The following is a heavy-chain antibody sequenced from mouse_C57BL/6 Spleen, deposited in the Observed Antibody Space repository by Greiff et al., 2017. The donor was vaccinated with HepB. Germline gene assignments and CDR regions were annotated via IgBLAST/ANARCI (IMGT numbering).Heavy chain of an antibody. CDR2: ISYSGST. CDR3: ARDWDYSNYGWYFDV. V-gene: IGHV3-1*01. Sequence: EVKLVESGPGMVKPSQSLSLTCTVTGYSITSGYDWHWIRHFPGNKLEWMGYISYSGSTNYNSSLKSRISITHDTSKNHFFLKLNSVTTEDTATYYCARDWDYSNYGWYFDVWGTGTTVTVSS. CDR1: GYSITSGYD. D-gene: IGHD2-5*01. J-gene: IGHJ1*03.